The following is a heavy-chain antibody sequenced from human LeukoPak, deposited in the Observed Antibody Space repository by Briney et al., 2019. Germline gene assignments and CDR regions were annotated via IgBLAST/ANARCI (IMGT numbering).Heavy chain of an antibody. CDR3: ARAPDYYDSSGYYYFDY. V-gene: IGHV4-39*01. CDR1: GGSISSSSYY. D-gene: IGHD3-22*01. Sequence: PSETLSLTCTVSGGSISSSSYYWGWIRQPPGKGLEWIGSIYYSGSTYYNPSLKSRVTISVDTSKNQFSLKLSSVTAADTAVYYCARAPDYYDSSGYYYFDYWGQGTLVTVSS. CDR2: IYYSGST. J-gene: IGHJ4*02.